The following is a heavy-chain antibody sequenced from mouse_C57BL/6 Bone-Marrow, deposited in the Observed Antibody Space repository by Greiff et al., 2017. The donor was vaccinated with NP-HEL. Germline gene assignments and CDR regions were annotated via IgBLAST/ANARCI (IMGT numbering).Heavy chain of an antibody. CDR3: ALITKGY. V-gene: IGHV5-4*01. CDR1: GFTFSSYA. D-gene: IGHD1-1*01. Sequence: EVQLVESGGGLVKPGGSLTLSCAASGFTFSSYAMSWVRQTPEKRLEWVATISDGGSYTYYPDNVKGRFTISRDNAKNNLYLQMSHLKSEDTAMYYCALITKGYWGQGTTLTVSS. CDR2: ISDGGSYT. J-gene: IGHJ2*01.